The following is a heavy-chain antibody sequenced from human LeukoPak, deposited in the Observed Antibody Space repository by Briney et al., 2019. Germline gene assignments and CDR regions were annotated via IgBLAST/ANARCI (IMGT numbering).Heavy chain of an antibody. CDR3: ARQKCTSTSCLTKNAFDI. D-gene: IGHD2-2*01. CDR1: GSISGYY. V-gene: IGHV4-4*09. CDR2: IYTSGST. J-gene: IGHJ3*02. Sequence: SETLSLTCTVSGSISGYYWSWIRQPPGKGLGWIWYIYTSGSTNYNPSLESRVTISVDTSKNQFSLDLSSVTAADTAVYYCARQKCTSTSCLTKNAFDIWGQGTMVTVSS.